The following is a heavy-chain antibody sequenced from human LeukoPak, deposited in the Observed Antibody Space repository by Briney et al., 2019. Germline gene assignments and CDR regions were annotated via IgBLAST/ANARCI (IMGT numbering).Heavy chain of an antibody. CDR3: ARENHYYDSGGYYSLFDY. D-gene: IGHD3-22*01. Sequence: SQTLSLTCTVSGGSISSGDYYWSWIRQPPGKGLEWIGYISYSGSTYYNPSLKSRVTISINTSKTQFSLKLSSVTAADTAVYYCARENHYYDSGGYYSLFDYWGQGTLVTVSS. CDR2: ISYSGST. V-gene: IGHV4-30-4*01. CDR1: GGSISSGDYY. J-gene: IGHJ4*02.